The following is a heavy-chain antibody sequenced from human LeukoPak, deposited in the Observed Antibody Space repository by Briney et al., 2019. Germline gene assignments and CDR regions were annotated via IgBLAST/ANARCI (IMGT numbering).Heavy chain of an antibody. J-gene: IGHJ6*02. Sequence: GGSLRLSCAASGFTFSSYDMHWVRQATGKGLEWVSAIGTAGDTYYAGSVKGRFTISRENAKNSVYLQMNTLRAGDTAVYYCVRERVNYGMDVWGQGTTVTVSS. CDR3: VRERVNYGMDV. CDR1: GFTFSSYD. CDR2: IGTAGDT. V-gene: IGHV3-13*01. D-gene: IGHD4-23*01.